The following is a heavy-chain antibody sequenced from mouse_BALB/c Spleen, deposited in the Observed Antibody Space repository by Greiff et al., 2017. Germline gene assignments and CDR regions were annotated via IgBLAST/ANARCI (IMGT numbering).Heavy chain of an antibody. CDR3: ARHHDGNEGDAMDY. CDR1: GFTFSSYT. Sequence: EVMLVESGGGLVQPGGSLKLSCAASGFTFSSYTMSWVRQTPEKRLEWVAYISNGGGSTYYPDTVKGRFTISRDNAKNTLYLQMSSLKSEDTAMYYCARHHDGNEGDAMDYWGQGTSVTVSS. D-gene: IGHD2-1*01. J-gene: IGHJ4*01. CDR2: ISNGGGST. V-gene: IGHV5-12-2*01.